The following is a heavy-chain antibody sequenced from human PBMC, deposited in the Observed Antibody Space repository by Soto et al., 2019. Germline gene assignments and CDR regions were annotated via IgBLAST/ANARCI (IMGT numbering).Heavy chain of an antibody. Sequence: PSETLSLTCTVSGGSISSYYWSWIRQPPGKGLEWIGYIYYSGSTNYNPSLKSRVTISVDTSKNQFSLKLSSVTAADTAVYYCARSATIDYYFEYWGQGTLVTVSS. CDR3: ARSATIDYYFEY. D-gene: IGHD1-26*01. CDR2: IYYSGST. CDR1: GGSISSYY. J-gene: IGHJ4*02. V-gene: IGHV4-59*01.